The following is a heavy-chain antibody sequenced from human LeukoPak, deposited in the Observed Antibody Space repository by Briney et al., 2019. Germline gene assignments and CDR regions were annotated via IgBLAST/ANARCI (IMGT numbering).Heavy chain of an antibody. CDR3: ATYYYDSSGYYRLMY. J-gene: IGHJ4*02. Sequence: ASVKVSCKASGYTLTSYAMHWVCQAPGQRLEWMGWINAGNGNTKYSQKFQGRVTITRDTSASIAYMELSSLRSEDTAVYYCATYYYDSSGYYRLMYWGQGTLVTVSS. CDR1: GYTLTSYA. V-gene: IGHV1-3*01. D-gene: IGHD3-22*01. CDR2: INAGNGNT.